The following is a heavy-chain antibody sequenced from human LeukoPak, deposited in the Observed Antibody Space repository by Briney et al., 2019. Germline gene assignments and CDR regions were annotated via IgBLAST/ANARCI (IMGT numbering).Heavy chain of an antibody. V-gene: IGHV1-58*02. CDR1: GFTFTSSA. CDR3: ATVKVWYYDVWSGSVEDNWFDP. J-gene: IGHJ5*02. CDR2: IVVIIGKT. D-gene: IGHD3-3*01. Sequence: ASVKVSCKASGFTFTSSAMRWVRQARGQRLEWIGWIVVIIGKTNYAQKFQERVTITTDTSTSTAYMEMSSLRSEDTAVYYCATVKVWYYDVWSGSVEDNWFDPWGQGTLVTVSS.